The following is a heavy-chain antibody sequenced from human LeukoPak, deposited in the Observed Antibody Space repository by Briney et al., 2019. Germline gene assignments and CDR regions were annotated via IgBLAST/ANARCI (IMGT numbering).Heavy chain of an antibody. J-gene: IGHJ4*01. Sequence: GGSLRLSCAASGFAFSTYSMIWVRQAPGKGLEWVSYISPGSSTIYYADFAKGRFAISRDDGEKSLYLQMNPLRAEDTAVYYCATQAWRTHGAGGYHDDCWGHGTLVTVSS. D-gene: IGHD2-8*01. CDR1: GFAFSTYS. V-gene: IGHV3-48*01. CDR2: ISPGSSTI. CDR3: ATQAWRTHGAGGYHDDC.